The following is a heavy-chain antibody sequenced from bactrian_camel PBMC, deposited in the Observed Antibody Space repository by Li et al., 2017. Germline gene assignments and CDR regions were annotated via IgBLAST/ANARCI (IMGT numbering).Heavy chain of an antibody. D-gene: IGHD4*01. CDR3: AKDGPRSDYVAD. CDR1: GYTRSGYT. CDR2: INSDGGTT. V-gene: IGHV3S31*01. J-gene: IGHJ4*01. Sequence: VQLVESGGGSVQAGGSLRLSCAASGYTRSGYTMSWVRQAPGKGLEWVSTINSDGGTTYYADSVKGRFTISRDNAKNTLYLLLNSLQPEDTAVYYCAKDGPRSDYVADWGQGTQVTVS.